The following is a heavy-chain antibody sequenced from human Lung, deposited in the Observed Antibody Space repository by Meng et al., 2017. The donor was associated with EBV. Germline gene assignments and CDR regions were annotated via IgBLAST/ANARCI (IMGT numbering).Heavy chain of an antibody. Sequence: VHARVPGTRLWPPKTTLLLTCAVSGGYNSSGGIYWRWIRRHAGSGLEWIGYIYYSGRTYYNPSLMSLVTISVDTSKNQFSLKLSYVPAADTAVYYCARVVAGRYNWCDPWGQGTLVTVSS. CDR2: IYYSGRT. D-gene: IGHD6-6*01. J-gene: IGHJ5*02. CDR1: GGYNSSGGIY. CDR3: ARVVAGRYNWCDP. V-gene: IGHV4-31*01.